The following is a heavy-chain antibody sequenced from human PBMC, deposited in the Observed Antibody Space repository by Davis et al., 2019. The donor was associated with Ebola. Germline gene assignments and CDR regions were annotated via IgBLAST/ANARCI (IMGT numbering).Heavy chain of an antibody. V-gene: IGHV3-21*01. CDR1: GGSISRSDW. D-gene: IGHD2-21*02. J-gene: IGHJ4*02. CDR3: AKDGGDALTLWPHLDY. CDR2: ISSDSDYI. Sequence: ETLSLTCAVSGGSISRSDWWSWVRQAPGKGLEWVSSISSDSDYIYYADSAKGRFTISRDNAKNSLYLQMNSLRAEDTAVYYCAKDGGDALTLWPHLDYWGQGTLVTVSS.